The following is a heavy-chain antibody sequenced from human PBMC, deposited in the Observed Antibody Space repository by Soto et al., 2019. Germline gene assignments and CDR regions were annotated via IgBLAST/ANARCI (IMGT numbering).Heavy chain of an antibody. J-gene: IGHJ5*02. CDR3: ARGVVLLRFGELLTHNWFDP. V-gene: IGHV4-38-2*02. CDR1: ASISACY. D-gene: IGHD3-10*01. CDR2: IYHSGST. Sequence: ASISACYRRCGRDARREGLGWIGSIYHSGSTYYNPSLKSRVTISVDTSKNQFSLKLSSVTAADTAVYYCARGVVLLRFGELLTHNWFDPWGQGTLVTVSS.